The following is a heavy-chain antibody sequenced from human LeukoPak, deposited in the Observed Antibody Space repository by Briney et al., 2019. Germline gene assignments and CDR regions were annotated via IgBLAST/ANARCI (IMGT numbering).Heavy chain of an antibody. D-gene: IGHD4-17*01. J-gene: IGHJ5*02. CDR1: GGSISSGSYY. V-gene: IGHV4-61*02. CDR2: IYTSGST. CDR3: ARVGYGDYAWFDP. Sequence: PSETLSLTCTVSGGSISSGSYYWSWIRQPAGKGLEWIGRIYTSGSTNYNPSLKSRVTISVDTSKNQFSLKLSSVTAADTAVYYCARVGYGDYAWFDPWGQGTLVTVFS.